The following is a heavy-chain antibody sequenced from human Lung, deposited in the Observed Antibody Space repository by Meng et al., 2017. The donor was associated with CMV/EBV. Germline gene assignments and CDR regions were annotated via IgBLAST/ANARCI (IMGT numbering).Heavy chain of an antibody. Sequence: GAXXKISCAASGFTFSSYAMSWVRQAPGKGLEWVSVSYSGGSSTYYADSVKGRFTISRDNSKNTLYLQMNSLRAEDTAVYYCAKDSLNYEWSGGSCYLDAIAIWG. CDR3: AKDSLNYEWSGGSCYLDAIAI. J-gene: IGHJ3*02. V-gene: IGHV3-23*03. D-gene: IGHD2-15*01. CDR2: SYSGGSST. CDR1: GFTFSSYA.